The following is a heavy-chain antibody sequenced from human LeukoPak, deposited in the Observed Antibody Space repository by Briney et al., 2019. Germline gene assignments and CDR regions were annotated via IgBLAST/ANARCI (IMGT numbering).Heavy chain of an antibody. CDR2: ISGSGGST. D-gene: IGHD7-27*01. V-gene: IGHV3-23*01. Sequence: GGSLRLSCAASGFTFSSYAMSWVRQAPGKGLEWVSAISGSGGSTYYADSVKGRFTISRDNSKNTLYLQMNSLRAEDTAVYYCARDRNWGKSVWYFDLWGRGTLVTVSS. J-gene: IGHJ2*01. CDR1: GFTFSSYA. CDR3: ARDRNWGKSVWYFDL.